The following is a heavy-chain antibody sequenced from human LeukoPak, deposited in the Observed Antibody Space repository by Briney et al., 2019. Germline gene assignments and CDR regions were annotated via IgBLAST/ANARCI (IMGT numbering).Heavy chain of an antibody. V-gene: IGHV3-48*01. J-gene: IGHJ4*02. CDR3: ARGRGYPDY. CDR2: ISSGSSTI. CDR1: GFTFTTYS. D-gene: IGHD3-22*01. Sequence: GGSLRLSCTVSGFTFTTYSMNWVRQAPGKGLEWVSYISSGSSTIYYADSVKGRFTISRDNVENSLRLQMSSLRAEDTAVYYCARGRGYPDYWGQGTLVTVSS.